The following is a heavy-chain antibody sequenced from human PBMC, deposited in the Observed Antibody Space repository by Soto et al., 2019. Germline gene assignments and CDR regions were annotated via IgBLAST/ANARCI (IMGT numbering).Heavy chain of an antibody. CDR1: GGSISSYY. J-gene: IGHJ4*02. V-gene: IGHV4-59*01. D-gene: IGHD3-22*01. CDR3: ARLITNYYDSRGYFAY. CDR2: IYYSGST. Sequence: SETLSLTCTVSGGSISSYYWSWIRQPPGKGLEWIGYIYYSGSTNYNPSLKSRVTISVDTSKNQFSLKLSSVTAADTAVYYCARLITNYYDSRGYFAYWGQGTLVPGSS.